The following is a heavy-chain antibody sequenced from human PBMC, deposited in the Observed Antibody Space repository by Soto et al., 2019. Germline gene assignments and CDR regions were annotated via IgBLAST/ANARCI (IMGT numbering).Heavy chain of an antibody. D-gene: IGHD2-15*01. J-gene: IGHJ4*02. V-gene: IGHV1-18*01. Sequence: ASVKVSCKASGYTFTSYGISWVRQAPGQGLEWMGWISAYNGNTNYAQKLQGRVTMTADTSTSTAYMELRSLRSDDTAVYYFARDTIVGYCSGGSCLDYWGQGTLVTVSS. CDR2: ISAYNGNT. CDR3: ARDTIVGYCSGGSCLDY. CDR1: GYTFTSYG.